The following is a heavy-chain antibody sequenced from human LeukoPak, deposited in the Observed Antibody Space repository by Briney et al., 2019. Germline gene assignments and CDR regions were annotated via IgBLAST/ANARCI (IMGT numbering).Heavy chain of an antibody. CDR2: IYYRGST. J-gene: IGHJ5*02. V-gene: IGHV4-39*01. CDR1: GGSISSSTYY. D-gene: IGHD3-3*01. Sequence: SETLSLTCTVSGGSISSSTYYWGWIRQPPGKGLEWIGSIYYRGSTYYNPSLKSRVTISVDTSKNQFSLKLSSVTAADTAVYYCARHEGGPEIEYYDFWSGYPNNWFDPWGQGSLVTVSS. CDR3: ARHEGGPEIEYYDFWSGYPNNWFDP.